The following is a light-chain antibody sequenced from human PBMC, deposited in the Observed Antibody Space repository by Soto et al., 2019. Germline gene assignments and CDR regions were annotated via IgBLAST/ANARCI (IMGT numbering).Light chain of an antibody. V-gene: IGKV1-39*01. CDR3: QQSYSPSIT. J-gene: IGKJ5*01. CDR1: QSISGY. Sequence: DIQMTQSPSSLSASIGDRVTMTCRASQSISGYLNWYHQKPGKAPNLLIYTASSLQSGVPSRFSGSGSGTEFTLTISSLQPEDFATYYCQQSYSPSITFGQGTRLEIK. CDR2: TAS.